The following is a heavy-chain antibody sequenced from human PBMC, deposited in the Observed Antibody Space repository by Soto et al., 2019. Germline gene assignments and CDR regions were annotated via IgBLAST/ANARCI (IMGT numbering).Heavy chain of an antibody. J-gene: IGHJ4*02. CDR3: ARDHDILTGYSPGDY. Sequence: ASVKVSCKASGYTFTSYGISWVRQAPGQGLEWMGWISAYNGNTNYAQKLQGRVTMATDTSTSTAYMELRSLRSDDTAVYYCARDHDILTGYSPGDYWGQGTLVTVSS. CDR2: ISAYNGNT. V-gene: IGHV1-18*04. CDR1: GYTFTSYG. D-gene: IGHD3-9*01.